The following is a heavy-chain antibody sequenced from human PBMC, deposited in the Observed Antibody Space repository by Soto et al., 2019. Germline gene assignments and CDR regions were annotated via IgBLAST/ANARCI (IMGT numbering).Heavy chain of an antibody. Sequence: GGSLRLSCAASGFTFSSYGMHWVRQAPGKGLEWVAVISYDGSNKYYADSVKGRFTISRDNSKNTLYLQMNSLRAEDTAVYYCAKDVKWLPSRTYYYYYRMDVWGQGTTVTVSS. D-gene: IGHD5-12*01. V-gene: IGHV3-30*18. CDR1: GFTFSSYG. J-gene: IGHJ6*02. CDR3: AKDVKWLPSRTYYYYYRMDV. CDR2: ISYDGSNK.